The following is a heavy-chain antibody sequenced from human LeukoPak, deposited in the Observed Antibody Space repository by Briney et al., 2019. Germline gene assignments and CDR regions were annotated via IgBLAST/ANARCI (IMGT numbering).Heavy chain of an antibody. CDR1: GGSVSSGSYY. Sequence: KPSETLSLTCTVSGGSVSSGSYYWSWIRQPPGKGLEWIGYIYYSGSTNYNPSPKSRVTISVDTSKNQFSLKLSSVTAADTAVYYCARDSPYSSSWQSDAFDIWGQGTMVTVSS. D-gene: IGHD6-13*01. V-gene: IGHV4-61*01. CDR3: ARDSPYSSSWQSDAFDI. CDR2: IYYSGST. J-gene: IGHJ3*02.